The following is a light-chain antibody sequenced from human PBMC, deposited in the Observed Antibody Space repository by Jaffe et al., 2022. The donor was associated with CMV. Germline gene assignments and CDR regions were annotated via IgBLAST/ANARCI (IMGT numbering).Light chain of an antibody. CDR1: SGDIGGYDY. J-gene: IGLJ3*02. V-gene: IGLV2-14*03. CDR2: DVS. CDR3: CSYTGSDSWV. Sequence: QSALTQPASVSGSPGQSITISCTGTSGDIGGYDYVSWYQQHPGKAPKLMISDVSIRPSGVSNRFSGSKSGNTASLTISGLQAEDEADYYCCSYTGSDSWVFGGGTKVTVL.